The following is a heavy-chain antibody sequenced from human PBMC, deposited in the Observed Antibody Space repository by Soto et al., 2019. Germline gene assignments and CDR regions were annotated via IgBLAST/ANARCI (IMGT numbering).Heavy chain of an antibody. V-gene: IGHV1-69*02. CDR3: ARKGRENYYDSSGYFNFDY. D-gene: IGHD3-22*01. J-gene: IGHJ4*02. CDR1: GGTFSSYT. CDR2: IIPILGIA. Sequence: QVQLVQSGAEVKKPGSSVKVSCKASGGTFSSYTISWVRQAPGQGLEWMGRIIPILGIANYAQKFQGRVTITADKSTSXAXXELSSLRSEDTAVYYCARKGRENYYDSSGYFNFDYWGQGTLVTVSS.